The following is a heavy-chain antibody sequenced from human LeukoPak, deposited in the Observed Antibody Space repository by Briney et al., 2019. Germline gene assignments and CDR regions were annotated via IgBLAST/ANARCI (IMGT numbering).Heavy chain of an antibody. J-gene: IGHJ4*02. CDR2: IYPGDSNT. V-gene: IGHV5-51*01. D-gene: IGHD2-8*01. CDR3: ARLRYCTNGVCWPGDYYFDY. CDR1: GYSFPSYW. Sequence: GESLKISCKGSGYSFPSYWIGWVRQMPGKGLEWMGIIYPGDSNTRYSPSFQGQVTISADKSISTACLQWSSLKASDTAMYYCARLRYCTNGVCWPGDYYFDYWGQGTLVTVSS.